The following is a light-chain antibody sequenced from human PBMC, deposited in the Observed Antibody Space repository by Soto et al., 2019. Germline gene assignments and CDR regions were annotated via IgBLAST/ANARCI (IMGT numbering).Light chain of an antibody. V-gene: IGLV2-23*03. CDR3: CSYAGSSTLGV. CDR2: EGS. J-gene: IGLJ3*02. Sequence: QSALTQPASVSGSPGQSITISCTGTSSDVGSYNLVSWYQQHPGKAPKLMIYEGSKRPSGVSNRFSGSKSGNTASLTISGLAAEDEADYYCCSYAGSSTLGVFGGGTKLTVL. CDR1: SSDVGSYNL.